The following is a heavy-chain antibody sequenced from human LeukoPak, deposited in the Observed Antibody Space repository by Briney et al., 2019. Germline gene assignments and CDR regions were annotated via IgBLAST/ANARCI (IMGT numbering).Heavy chain of an antibody. CDR1: GGSISNYY. Sequence: SETLSLTCTVSGGSISNYYWTWIRQPPGKGLEWIGLLNYSGTTYYNPSFKSRVSISIDRSRTQFSLKLSSVTAADTAFYYCSRYDSDTGDFDPWGQGTLVTISS. V-gene: IGHV4-59*12. J-gene: IGHJ5*02. CDR3: SRYDSDTGDFDP. CDR2: LNYSGTT. D-gene: IGHD3-10*01.